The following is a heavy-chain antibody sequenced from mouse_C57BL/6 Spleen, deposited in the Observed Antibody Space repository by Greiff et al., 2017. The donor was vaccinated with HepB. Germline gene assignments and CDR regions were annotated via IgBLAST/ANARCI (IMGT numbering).Heavy chain of an antibody. Sequence: VQLQQSGPVLVKPGASVKMSCKASGYTFTDYYMNWVKQSHGKSLEWIGVINPYNGGTSYNQKFKGKATLTVDKSSSTAYMELNSLTSEDSAVYYCARRAGTTVVAPDYWGQGTTLTVSS. J-gene: IGHJ2*01. CDR1: GYTFTDYY. V-gene: IGHV1-19*01. CDR3: ARRAGTTVVAPDY. D-gene: IGHD1-1*01. CDR2: INPYNGGT.